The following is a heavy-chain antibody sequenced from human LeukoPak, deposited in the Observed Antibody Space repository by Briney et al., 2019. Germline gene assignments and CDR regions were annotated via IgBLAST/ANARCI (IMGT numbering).Heavy chain of an antibody. CDR1: GFSFSSCD. J-gene: IGHJ3*02. CDR3: ARAKTTRRDGYNYFDAFDI. V-gene: IGHV3-13*01. D-gene: IGHD5-24*01. CDR2: IGTAGDT. Sequence: GGSLRLSCAASGFSFSSCDMHWVRQATGKGLEWVSAIGTAGDTYYPGSVKGRFTISRENAKNSLYLQMNSLRAGDTAVYYCARAKTTRRDGYNYFDAFDIWGQGTMVTVSS.